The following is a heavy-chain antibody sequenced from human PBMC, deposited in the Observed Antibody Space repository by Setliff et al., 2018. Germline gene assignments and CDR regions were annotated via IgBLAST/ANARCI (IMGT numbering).Heavy chain of an antibody. D-gene: IGHD2-15*01. J-gene: IGHJ4*02. V-gene: IGHV4-4*02. CDR2: IYHDGNS. CDR3: AKGGTYRYFDY. Sequence: PSETLSLTCAVSGFSINSLSWWSWVRQSPGKGLEWIGEIYHDGNSNFNPSVHYSPSLKSRLTISVDTSKNQFSLKLTSVTAADTAVYFCAKGGTYRYFDYWGQGTLVTVS. CDR1: GFSINSLSW.